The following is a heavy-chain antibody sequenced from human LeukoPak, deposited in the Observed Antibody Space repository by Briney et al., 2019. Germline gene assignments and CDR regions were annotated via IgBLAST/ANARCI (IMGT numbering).Heavy chain of an antibody. CDR3: ARTTKIYHGSGYPHYYYYGMDI. CDR2: IIPISRTA. V-gene: IGHV1-69*13. Sequence: GASVKVSCTASAVTFNSYGISWVRQAPGQGLEWMGGIIPISRTAHYAQNVQGRVTITADESTSTVYMELRSLRSEDTAVFYCARTTKIYHGSGYPHYYYYGMDIWGPGTTVTVSS. J-gene: IGHJ6*02. D-gene: IGHD3-22*01. CDR1: AVTFNSYG.